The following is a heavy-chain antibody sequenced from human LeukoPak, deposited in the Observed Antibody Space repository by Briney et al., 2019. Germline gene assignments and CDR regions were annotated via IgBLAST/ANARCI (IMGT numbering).Heavy chain of an antibody. CDR1: GGSISSYY. J-gene: IGHJ5*02. CDR3: ARDLEQLVEWGPDRQYNWFDP. Sequence: SETLSFTCTVSGGSISSYYWSWIRQPAGKGLEWIGRIYTSGSTNYNPSLKSRVTMSVDTSKNQFSLKLSSVTAADTAVYYCARDLEQLVEWGPDRQYNWFDPWGQGTLVTVSS. CDR2: IYTSGST. V-gene: IGHV4-4*07. D-gene: IGHD6-13*01.